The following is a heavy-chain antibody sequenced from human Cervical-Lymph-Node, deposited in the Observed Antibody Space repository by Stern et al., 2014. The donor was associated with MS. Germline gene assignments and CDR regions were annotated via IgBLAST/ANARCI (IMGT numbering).Heavy chain of an antibody. V-gene: IGHV1-18*01. CDR1: GYTFTSYG. D-gene: IGHD1-26*01. CDR3: ARDGVGNDDAFDI. CDR2: ISAYNGNT. Sequence: VQLVESGAEVEKPGASVKVSCKASGYTFTSYGISWVRQAPGQGLEWMGWISAYNGNTRYAQKFRGRFTLTTATSMSTAYMELRSLISDNTAVYYCARDGVGNDDAFDIWGQGTLVTVSS. J-gene: IGHJ3*02.